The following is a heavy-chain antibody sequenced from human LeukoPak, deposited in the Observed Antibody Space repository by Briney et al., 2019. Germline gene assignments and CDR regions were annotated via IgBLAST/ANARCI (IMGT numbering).Heavy chain of an antibody. CDR3: AKGGQLDYFDY. Sequence: GGSLRLSCTASGFTFSSYWMSWVRQAPGKGLEWVSAISGSGGSTYYADSVKGRFTISRDNSKNTLYLQMNSLRAEDTAVYYCAKGGQLDYFDYWGQETLVTVSS. J-gene: IGHJ4*02. D-gene: IGHD1-1*01. CDR1: GFTFSSYW. V-gene: IGHV3-23*01. CDR2: ISGSGGST.